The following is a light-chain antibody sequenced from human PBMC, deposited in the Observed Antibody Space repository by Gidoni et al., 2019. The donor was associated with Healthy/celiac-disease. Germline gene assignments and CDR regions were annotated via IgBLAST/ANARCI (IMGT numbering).Light chain of an antibody. CDR2: GAS. Sequence: DIVMTQSPATLSVSPGERATLSGRASQSVSSNLAWYQQKPGQAPRLLIDGASIRATGIPARFSGSGSGTEFTLTISIQQSEDFAVYYCQRYNNWPSITFGPGTKVDIK. V-gene: IGKV3D-15*03. CDR3: QRYNNWPSIT. CDR1: QSVSSN. J-gene: IGKJ3*01.